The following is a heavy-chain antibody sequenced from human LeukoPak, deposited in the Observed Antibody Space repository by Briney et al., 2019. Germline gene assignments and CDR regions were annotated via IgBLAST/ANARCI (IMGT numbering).Heavy chain of an antibody. Sequence: PSETLSLTCAVYGGSFSDYYWSCIRQPPGKGLEWIEEISHSGITKYNPSLKSRVTISVDTSKNQFSLKLNSVTAADTAVYYCASFRWAIGFENWGQGTLVTVSS. CDR2: ISHSGIT. D-gene: IGHD3-22*01. V-gene: IGHV4-34*01. CDR3: ASFRWAIGFEN. CDR1: GGSFSDYY. J-gene: IGHJ4*02.